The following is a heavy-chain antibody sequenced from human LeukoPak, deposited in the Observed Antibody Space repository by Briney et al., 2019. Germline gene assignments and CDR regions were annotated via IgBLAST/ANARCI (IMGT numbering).Heavy chain of an antibody. CDR2: ISSGSSSI. D-gene: IGHD1-14*01. CDR1: GFTFSSCS. Sequence: GGSLRLSCAASGFTFSSCSMNWVRQAPGKGLEWVSYISSGSSSIYYADSVKGRFTISRDNAENSLYLQMNSLRDEDTAVYYCAKDPDSTGGFSDYWGQGALVTVSS. J-gene: IGHJ4*02. V-gene: IGHV3-48*02. CDR3: AKDPDSTGGFSDY.